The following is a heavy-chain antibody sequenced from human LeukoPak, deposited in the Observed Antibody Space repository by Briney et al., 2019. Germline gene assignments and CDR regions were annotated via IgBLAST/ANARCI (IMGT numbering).Heavy chain of an antibody. CDR3: VRDRKDYGGNSRYYYYGMDV. CDR1: GPTHRRYY. CDR2: NPPILGIA. J-gene: IGHJ6*02. Sequence: PTVNLSRNASGPTHRRYYIRWVPHTPAQALEWMRRNPPILGIANYAQKFQGRVTITADKSTSTAYMELSSLRPEDTAVYYCVRDRKDYGGNSRYYYYGMDVWGQGTTVTVSS. V-gene: IGHV1-69*04. D-gene: IGHD4-23*01.